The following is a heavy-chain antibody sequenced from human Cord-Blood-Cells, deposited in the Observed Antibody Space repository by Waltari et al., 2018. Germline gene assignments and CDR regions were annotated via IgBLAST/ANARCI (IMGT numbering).Heavy chain of an antibody. J-gene: IGHJ4*02. CDR3: VHDYGDQRPIDY. V-gene: IGHV4-39*01. CDR1: GGSISSSSYY. D-gene: IGHD4-17*01. Sequence: QLQLQESGPGLVKPSETLSLTCTVSGGSISSSSYYWGWIRQPPGQGLVWIGRIYYSGSTYYNPSLKSRVTISVDTSKNQFSLKLSSVTAADTAVYYCVHDYGDQRPIDYWGQGTLVTVSS. CDR2: IYYSGST.